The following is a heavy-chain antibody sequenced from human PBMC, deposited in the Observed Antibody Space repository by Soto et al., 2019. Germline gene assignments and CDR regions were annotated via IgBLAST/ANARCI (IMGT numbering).Heavy chain of an antibody. D-gene: IGHD3-3*01. CDR1: GFTFSNAW. J-gene: IGHJ6*02. CDR2: IKSKTDGGTT. Sequence: GGSLRLSCAASGFTFSNAWMNWVRQAPGKGLEWVGRIKSKTDGGTTDYVAPVKGRFTISRDDSKNTLYLQMNSLKTEDTAVYYCTTDQEQPYYDFSFGYYTMDVWGQGTTVTVSS. CDR3: TTDQEQPYYDFSFGYYTMDV. V-gene: IGHV3-15*07.